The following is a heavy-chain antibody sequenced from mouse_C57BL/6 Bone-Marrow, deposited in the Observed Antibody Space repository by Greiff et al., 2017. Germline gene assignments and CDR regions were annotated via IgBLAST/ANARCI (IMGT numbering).Heavy chain of an antibody. D-gene: IGHD2-2*01. V-gene: IGHV5-6*01. CDR3: ARDGYGPYYAMDY. Sequence: EVKLMESGGDLVKPGGSLKLSCAASGFTFSSYGMSWVRQTPDKRLEWVATISSGGSYTYYPDSVKGRFTISRDNAKNTLYLQMSSLKSEDTAMYYCARDGYGPYYAMDYWGQGTSVTVSS. J-gene: IGHJ4*01. CDR2: ISSGGSYT. CDR1: GFTFSSYG.